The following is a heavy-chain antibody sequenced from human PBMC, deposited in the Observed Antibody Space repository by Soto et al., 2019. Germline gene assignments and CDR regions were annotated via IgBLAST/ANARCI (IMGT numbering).Heavy chain of an antibody. CDR3: ARDRANYAMDV. V-gene: IGHV1-8*01. CDR1: GYTFTSYD. CDR2: MNTNSANT. J-gene: IGHJ6*02. Sequence: QVQLVQSGAEVKKPGASVKVSCKASGYTFTSYDINWVRQATGQGLEWMGWMNTNSANTDYAQKFQGRVTKTTNTCISTAYMELSSLRSDDKAVYYCARDRANYAMDVWGQGTTVTVSS.